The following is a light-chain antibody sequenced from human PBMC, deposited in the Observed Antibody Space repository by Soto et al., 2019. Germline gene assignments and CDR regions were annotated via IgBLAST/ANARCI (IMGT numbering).Light chain of an antibody. J-gene: IGKJ5*01. CDR1: QDISNY. CDR2: DAS. Sequence: DIQMTQSPSSLSASVGDRGTITCQASQDISNYLNWYQQKPGKAPKLLIYDASNLETGVPSRFSGSGSGTDFTFTISSLQPEDIATYYCQQYDNLHITFGQGTRLEIK. V-gene: IGKV1-33*01. CDR3: QQYDNLHIT.